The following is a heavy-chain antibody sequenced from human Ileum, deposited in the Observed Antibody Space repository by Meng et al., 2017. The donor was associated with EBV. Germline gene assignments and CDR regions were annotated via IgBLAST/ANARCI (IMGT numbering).Heavy chain of an antibody. V-gene: IGHV4-4*02. CDR3: GRDQGRELINH. D-gene: IGHD1-7*01. CDR2: VYHRGDT. CDR1: GDSISSDIW. J-gene: IGHJ4*02. Sequence: QRDPGPGLVSPSGPRSLTSTVSGDSISSDIWWSWVRQPPGKGLEWIGEVYHRGDTNYNPSLKSRVDISVDKSKNQFYLSLFSVTAADTAVYYCGRDQGRELINHWGQGTLVTVSS.